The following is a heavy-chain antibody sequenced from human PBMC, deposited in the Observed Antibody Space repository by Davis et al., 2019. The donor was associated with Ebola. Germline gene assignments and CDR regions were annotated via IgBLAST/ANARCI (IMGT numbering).Heavy chain of an antibody. J-gene: IGHJ4*02. CDR3: TRWEVRRSYYFDY. CDR2: IRSKPNNYAT. V-gene: IGHV3-73*01. D-gene: IGHD1-26*01. Sequence: GESLKISCAASGFTFSDSAIHWVRQASGKGLEWVGRIRSKPNNYATAYGESVKGWFTISRDDSKNTAYLQMDSLKTEDTAVYFCTRWEVRRSYYFDYWGQGTLVTVSS. CDR1: GFTFSDSA.